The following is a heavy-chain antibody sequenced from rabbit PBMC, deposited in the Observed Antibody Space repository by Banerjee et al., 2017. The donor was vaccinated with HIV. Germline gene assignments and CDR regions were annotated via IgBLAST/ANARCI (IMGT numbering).Heavy chain of an antibody. Sequence: QSLEESGGDLVKPGASLTLTCTASGFSFSSSYYMCWVRQAPGKGLEWIACIYTGSGSALYVSWAKGRFTISKTSSTTVTLQMTSLTAADTATYFCAREDSDGGEHLKLWGQGTLVTVS. CDR1: GFSFSSSYY. D-gene: IGHD2-1*01. CDR2: IYTGSGSA. CDR3: AREDSDGGEHLKL. J-gene: IGHJ4*01. V-gene: IGHV1S40*01.